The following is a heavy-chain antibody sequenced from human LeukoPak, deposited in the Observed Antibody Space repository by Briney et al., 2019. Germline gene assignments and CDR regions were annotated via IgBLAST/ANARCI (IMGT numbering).Heavy chain of an antibody. CDR2: IKQDGSAK. CDR3: ARWRGSTSERSDY. D-gene: IGHD2-2*01. CDR1: GFTFSDYW. V-gene: IGHV3-7*01. J-gene: IGHJ4*02. Sequence: GSLKLSCTASGFTFSDYWMTWVRQAPGKGLEWVANIKQDGSAKYYVDSVKGRFTISRDNAKNSLYLQMDSLRVEDTATYYCARWRGSTSERSDYWGQGTLVTVSS.